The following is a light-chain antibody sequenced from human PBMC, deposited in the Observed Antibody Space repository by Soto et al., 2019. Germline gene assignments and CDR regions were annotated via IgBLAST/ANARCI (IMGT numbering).Light chain of an antibody. J-gene: IGKJ5*01. V-gene: IGKV3-20*01. CDR1: QRVSSSY. CDR3: QQYGSPIT. Sequence: EIVLTQSPGTLSLSPGERATLSCRASQRVSSSYLAWYQQKPGQAPRLLIYGASSRATGIPDRFSGSGSGTDFTLTISRLEAEDFAVFYCQQYGSPITFGQGTRLEIK. CDR2: GAS.